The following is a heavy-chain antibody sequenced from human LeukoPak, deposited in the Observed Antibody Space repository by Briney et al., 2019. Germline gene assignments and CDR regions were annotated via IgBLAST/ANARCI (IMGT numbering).Heavy chain of an antibody. CDR1: GCTFSDYS. D-gene: IGHD3-22*01. V-gene: IGHV3-48*02. CDR2: ISDTGHAI. CDR3: ARDGYPGGDY. J-gene: IGHJ4*02. Sequence: GGSLRLSCAVSGCTFSDYSMDWVRQAPGKGLEWVSYISDTGHAIYYADSVKGRFIISRDNARNSLYLQMNSLRDEDTAVCYCARDGYPGGDYWGQGTLVTVSS.